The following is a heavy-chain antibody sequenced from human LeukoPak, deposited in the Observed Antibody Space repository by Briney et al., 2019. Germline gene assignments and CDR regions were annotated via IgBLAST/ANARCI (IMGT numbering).Heavy chain of an antibody. J-gene: IGHJ5*01. V-gene: IGHV3-66*02. Sequence: GGSLRLSCAASGLTFSTNYMTWVRQAPGKGLEWVSVIYSAGITYYADSVKGRFTISRDNSKNTLFLQMNSLRIEDTAVYYCARSDCSGGTCPNWFDSWGQGTLVTVSS. CDR3: ARSDCSGGTCPNWFDS. CDR1: GLTFSTNY. D-gene: IGHD2-15*01. CDR2: IYSAGIT.